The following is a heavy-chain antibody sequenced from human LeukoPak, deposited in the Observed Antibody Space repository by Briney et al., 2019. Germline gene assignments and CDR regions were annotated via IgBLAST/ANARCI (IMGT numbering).Heavy chain of an antibody. CDR1: GGSISSYY. V-gene: IGHV4-59*08. CDR2: IYYSGST. CDR3: ARTSADRGVDY. J-gene: IGHJ4*02. Sequence: SETLSLTCTVSGGSISSYYWSWIRQPPGKELEWIGYIYYSGSTNYNPSLKSRVTISVDTSKNQFSLKLSSVTAADTAVYYCARTSADRGVDYWGQGTLVTVS. D-gene: IGHD3-10*01.